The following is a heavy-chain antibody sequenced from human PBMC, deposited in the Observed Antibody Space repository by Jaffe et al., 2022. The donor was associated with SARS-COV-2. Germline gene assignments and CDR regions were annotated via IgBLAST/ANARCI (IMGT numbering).Heavy chain of an antibody. Sequence: QVQLQQWGAGLLKPSETLSLTCAVYGGSFSGYYWSWIRQPPGKGLEWIGEINHSGSTNYNPSLKSRVTISVDTSKNQFSLKLSSVTAADTAVYYCARATYSSGWSTDYWGQGTLVTVSS. CDR3: ARATYSSGWSTDY. CDR1: GGSFSGYY. J-gene: IGHJ4*02. V-gene: IGHV4-34*01. CDR2: INHSGST. D-gene: IGHD6-19*01.